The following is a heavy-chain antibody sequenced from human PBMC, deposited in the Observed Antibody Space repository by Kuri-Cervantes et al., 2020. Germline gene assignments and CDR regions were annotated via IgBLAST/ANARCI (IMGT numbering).Heavy chain of an antibody. Sequence: GGSLRLSCAASGFTFSSYAMSWVRQAPGKGLEWVSAISGSGGSTYYADSVKGRFTISRDNSKNTLYLQMNSLRAEDTAVYYCARDNYGSGSYFLIGGRGFDPWGQGTLVTVSS. V-gene: IGHV3-23*01. CDR3: ARDNYGSGSYFLIGGRGFDP. CDR2: ISGSGGST. D-gene: IGHD3-10*01. CDR1: GFTFSSYA. J-gene: IGHJ5*02.